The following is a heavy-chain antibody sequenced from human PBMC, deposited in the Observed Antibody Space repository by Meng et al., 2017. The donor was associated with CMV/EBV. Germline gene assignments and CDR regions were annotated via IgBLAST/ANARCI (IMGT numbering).Heavy chain of an antibody. J-gene: IGHJ3*02. V-gene: IGHV1-69*10. Sequence: SVKVSCKASGGTFSSYAISWVRQAPGQGLEWMGGIIPILGIANYAQKFQGRVTITADKSTSTAYMELSSLRSEDTAVYYCARGFPRYCSSTSCYSGGAFDIWGQGTMVT. CDR1: GGTFSSYA. CDR2: IIPILGIA. D-gene: IGHD2-2*01. CDR3: ARGFPRYCSSTSCYSGGAFDI.